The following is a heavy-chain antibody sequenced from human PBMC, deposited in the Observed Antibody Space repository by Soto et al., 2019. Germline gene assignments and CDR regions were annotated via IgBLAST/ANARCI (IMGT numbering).Heavy chain of an antibody. V-gene: IGHV4-4*02. CDR3: ARRGGVATNAFDI. Sequence: SETLSLTCAVSGGSISSSNWWSWVRQPPGKGLEWIGEIYYSGSTNYNPSLKSRVTISVDKSKNQFSLKLSSVTAADTAVYYCARRGGVATNAFDIWGQGTMVTVSS. CDR2: IYYSGST. CDR1: GGSISSSNW. J-gene: IGHJ3*02. D-gene: IGHD5-12*01.